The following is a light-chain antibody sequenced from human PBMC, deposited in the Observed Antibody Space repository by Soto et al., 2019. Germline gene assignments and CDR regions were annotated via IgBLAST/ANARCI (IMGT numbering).Light chain of an antibody. J-gene: IGKJ4*01. V-gene: IGKV3-20*01. CDR3: QQSKTFPLT. Sequence: EVVLTQSPGTLSLSPGERATLSCRTSQSVNSNFLSWFQQKPGQPPRLLLYGASRRAAGTPDRFSGSGSATDFTLIISRLEPEDSATYFWQQSKTFPLTFGGGTKVEIK. CDR1: QSVNSNF. CDR2: GAS.